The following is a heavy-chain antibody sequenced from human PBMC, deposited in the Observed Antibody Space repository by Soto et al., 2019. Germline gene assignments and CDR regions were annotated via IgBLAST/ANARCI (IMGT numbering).Heavy chain of an antibody. J-gene: IGHJ6*02. D-gene: IGHD3-3*01. CDR2: INPNSGGT. CDR3: ARPRVGYYDFWSGLGVGYYYGMDV. V-gene: IGHV1-2*04. CDR1: GYTFTGYY. Sequence: ASVKVSCKASGYTFTGYYMHWVRQAPGQGLEWMGWINPNSGGTNYAQKFQGWVTMTRDTSISTAYMELSRLRSDDTAVYYCARPRVGYYDFWSGLGVGYYYGMDVWGQGTTVTVSS.